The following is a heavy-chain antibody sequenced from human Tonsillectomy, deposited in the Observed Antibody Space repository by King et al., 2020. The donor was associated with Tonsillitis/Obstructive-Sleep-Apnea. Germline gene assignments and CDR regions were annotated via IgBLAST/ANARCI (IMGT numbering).Heavy chain of an antibody. CDR2: IYYTGST. CDR1: GGSISSNY. CDR3: ARDIVLEAGGDAFDI. J-gene: IGHJ3*02. Sequence: QLQESGPGLVKPSETLSLTCSVSGGSISSNYWSWIRQPPGKGLEWIGYIYYTGSTNYNPSLKSRVTISVDTSKNQFSLKLSSVTAADTAVYYCARDIVLEAGGDAFDIWGQGTMVTVSS. V-gene: IGHV4-59*01. D-gene: IGHD2-21*01.